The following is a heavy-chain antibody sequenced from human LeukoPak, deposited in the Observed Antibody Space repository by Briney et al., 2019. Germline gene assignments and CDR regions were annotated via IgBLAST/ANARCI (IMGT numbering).Heavy chain of an antibody. CDR1: GFTFSSYS. V-gene: IGHV3-21*01. CDR3: AGAEGATIEANDY. J-gene: IGHJ4*02. CDR2: ISSSSSYI. Sequence: GGSLRLSCAASGFTFSSYSMNWVRQAPGKGLEWVSSISSSSSYIYYADSVKGRFTISRDNVKSSLYLQMNSLRAEDTAVYYCAGAEGATIEANDYWGQGTLVTVSS. D-gene: IGHD1-26*01.